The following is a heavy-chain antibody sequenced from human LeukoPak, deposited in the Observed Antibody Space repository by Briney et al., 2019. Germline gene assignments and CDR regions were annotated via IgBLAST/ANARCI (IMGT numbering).Heavy chain of an antibody. CDR2: ISYDGSNK. CDR1: GFTFSSYA. V-gene: IGHV3-30*04. D-gene: IGHD3-3*01. J-gene: IGHJ6*03. CDR3: AREGTDLAPMDYYSYYYMDV. Sequence: GGSLRLSCAASGFTFSSYAMHWVRQAPGKGREWGAVISYDGSNKYYAGSVKGRFTISRDNSKNTLYMQMNSLRAEDTAVYYCAREGTDLAPMDYYSYYYMDVWGKGTTVTVSS.